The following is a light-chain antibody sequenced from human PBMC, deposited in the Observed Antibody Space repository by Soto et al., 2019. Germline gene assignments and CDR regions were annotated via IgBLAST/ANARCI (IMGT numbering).Light chain of an antibody. V-gene: IGKV1-39*01. Sequence: DIQMTQSPSPLSASVGDRVTITCRASQSISSYLNWYQQKPGKAPKLLIYAASSLQSGVPSRFSGSGSGTDFTLTISSLQPEDFATYYCQQSYSTRWTFGQGTKVDIK. J-gene: IGKJ1*01. CDR1: QSISSY. CDR2: AAS. CDR3: QQSYSTRWT.